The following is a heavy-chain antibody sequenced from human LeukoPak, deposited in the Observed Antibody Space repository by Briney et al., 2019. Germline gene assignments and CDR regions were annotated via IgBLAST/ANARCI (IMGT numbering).Heavy chain of an antibody. CDR3: AKSPHPYNWNDGAFFDY. CDR1: GFTFSSYG. Sequence: GGSLRLSCAASGFTFSSYGMHWVRQAPGKGLEWVAFIRYDGSNKYYADSVKGRFTISRDNSKNTLYLQMNSLRAEDTAVYYCAKSPHPYNWNDGAFFDYWGQGTLVTVSS. D-gene: IGHD1-20*01. J-gene: IGHJ4*02. CDR2: IRYDGSNK. V-gene: IGHV3-30*02.